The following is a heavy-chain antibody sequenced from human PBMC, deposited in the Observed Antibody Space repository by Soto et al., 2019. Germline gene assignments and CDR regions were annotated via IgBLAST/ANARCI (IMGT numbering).Heavy chain of an antibody. CDR3: ARGRGYYDTRGYSGYYFDY. D-gene: IGHD3-22*01. J-gene: IGHJ4*02. CDR1: GFTVSTNY. Sequence: GWSMRLACAASGFTVSTNYMRWVRQPPGEGLECVSFIYNSDTTYYVDSVKGRFTISRDSSKNTLYLQMNSLRAEDTAVYYCARGRGYYDTRGYSGYYFDYWGQGILVTVSS. V-gene: IGHV3-53*01. CDR2: IYNSDTT.